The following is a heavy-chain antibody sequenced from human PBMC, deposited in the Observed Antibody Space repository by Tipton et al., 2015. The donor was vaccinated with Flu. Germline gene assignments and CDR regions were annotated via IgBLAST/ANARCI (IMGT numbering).Heavy chain of an antibody. CDR1: GGSISSSSYY. J-gene: IGHJ4*02. Sequence: TLSLTCTVSGGSISSSSYYWGWIRQPPGKGLEWIGSIYYSGSTYYNPSLKSRVTISVDTSKNQFSLKLSSVTAADTAGYYCARPVYDSSGYYFGYWGQGTLVTVSS. V-gene: IGHV4-39*01. CDR3: ARPVYDSSGYYFGY. CDR2: IYYSGST. D-gene: IGHD3-22*01.